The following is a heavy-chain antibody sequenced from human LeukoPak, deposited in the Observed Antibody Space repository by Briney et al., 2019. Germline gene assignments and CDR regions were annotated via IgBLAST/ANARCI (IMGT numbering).Heavy chain of an antibody. D-gene: IGHD6-6*01. CDR2: IRYDGSNK. CDR3: AKDRLVYSSSSGADY. CDR1: GFTFSSYG. J-gene: IGHJ4*02. Sequence: GGSLRLFCAASGFTFSSYGMHWVRQAPGKGLEGVAFIRYDGSNKYYADSVKGRFTISRDNSKNRLYLQMNSLRAEDTAVYYCAKDRLVYSSSSGADYWGQGTLVTVSS. V-gene: IGHV3-30*02.